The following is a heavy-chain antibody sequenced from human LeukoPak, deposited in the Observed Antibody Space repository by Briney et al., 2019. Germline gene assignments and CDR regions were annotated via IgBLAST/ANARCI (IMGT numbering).Heavy chain of an antibody. J-gene: IGHJ4*01. Sequence: GGSLRLSSAASGFTFSSYSMNWVRQAPGKGLEWVSSISSSSSYIYYADSVKGRFTISRDNAKNSLYLQMNSLRAEDTAVYYCVLDPNSSSSPLKGQWGHGTLVTVSS. CDR3: VLDPNSSSSPLKGQ. CDR1: GFTFSSYS. D-gene: IGHD6-6*01. V-gene: IGHV3-21*01. CDR2: ISSSSSYI.